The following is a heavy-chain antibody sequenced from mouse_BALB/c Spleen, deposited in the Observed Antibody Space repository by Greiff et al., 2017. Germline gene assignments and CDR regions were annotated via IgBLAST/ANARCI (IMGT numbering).Heavy chain of an antibody. Sequence: QVQLQQPGAELVRPGASVKLSCKASGYTFTSYWINWVKQRPGQGLEWIGNIYPSDSYTNYNQKFKDKATLTVDKSSSTAYMQLSSPTSEDSAVYYCTRSGWGAWFAYWGQGTLVTVSA. CDR2: IYPSDSYT. CDR1: GYTFTSYW. V-gene: IGHV1-69*02. CDR3: TRSGWGAWFAY. J-gene: IGHJ3*01. D-gene: IGHD3-1*01.